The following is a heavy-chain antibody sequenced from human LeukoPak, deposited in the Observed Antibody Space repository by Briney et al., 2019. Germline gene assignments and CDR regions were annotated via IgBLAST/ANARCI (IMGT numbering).Heavy chain of an antibody. J-gene: IGHJ6*02. CDR3: ARCLDAVPTNYDFSSENYGRYGMDV. Sequence: GGSLRLSCAASRFTFRDYTMHWVRQAPGKGLDWVSSISKRSTYIYYADSVKGRFTISRDNAKNSLYLQMSSLRAEDTAMYFCARCLDAVPTNYDFSSENYGRYGMDVWGQGTTVTVSS. CDR2: ISKRSTYI. D-gene: IGHD3-3*01. CDR1: RFTFRDYT. V-gene: IGHV3-21*01.